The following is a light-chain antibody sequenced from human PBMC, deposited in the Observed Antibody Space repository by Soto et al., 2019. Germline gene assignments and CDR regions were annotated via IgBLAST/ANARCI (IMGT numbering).Light chain of an antibody. J-gene: IGKJ5*01. CDR2: GSS. CDR1: QSVSRR. Sequence: EIVLTQSPGTLSLSPGGRATLSCRASQSVSRRLAWHQHSPGQSPRLLISGSSMRASAVPVRFSGRGSGTDFTLDISRLAPEDLSESYCRHSGETPSTFGLGARLEV. V-gene: IGKV3-20*01. CDR3: RHSGETPST.